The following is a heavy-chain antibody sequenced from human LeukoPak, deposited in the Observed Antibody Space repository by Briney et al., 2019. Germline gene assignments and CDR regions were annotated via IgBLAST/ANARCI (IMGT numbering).Heavy chain of an antibody. CDR3: ARDMWDGYNTYSFDS. Sequence: GGSLRLSCAASGFTFSSYWMSWVRQAPGKGLEWVANIKQDGSEKYYVDSVKGRFTISRDNSDNSLFLQMNSLGTEDTALYYCARDMWDGYNTYSFDSWGQGTLVIVSS. D-gene: IGHD5-24*01. CDR2: IKQDGSEK. CDR1: GFTFSSYW. J-gene: IGHJ4*02. V-gene: IGHV3-7*03.